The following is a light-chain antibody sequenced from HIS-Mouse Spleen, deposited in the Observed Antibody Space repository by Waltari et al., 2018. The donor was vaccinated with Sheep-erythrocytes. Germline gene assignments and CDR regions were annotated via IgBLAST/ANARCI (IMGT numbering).Light chain of an antibody. CDR2: WAF. CDR1: QSVLYSSNNKNY. V-gene: IGKV4-1*01. Sequence: DIVMTQSPDSLAVSLGESATINCKSSQSVLYSSNNKNYLAWYQQKPGQPPKLLICWAFTRESGVPDRFSGSGSGTDFTLTISSLHAEDVAVYYCQQYYSTLLTFGGGTKVEIK. CDR3: QQYYSTLLT. J-gene: IGKJ4*01.